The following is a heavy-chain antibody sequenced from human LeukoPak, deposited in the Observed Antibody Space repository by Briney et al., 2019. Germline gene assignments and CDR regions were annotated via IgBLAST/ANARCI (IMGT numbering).Heavy chain of an antibody. D-gene: IGHD5-18*01. J-gene: IGHJ6*02. V-gene: IGHV4-61*08. Sequence: SETLSLTCTVSGGSISSGDYYWSWIRQPPGKGLEWIGYIYYSGSTNYNPSLKSRVTISVDTSKNQFSLKLSSVTAADTAVYYCARGGYVDTAMVFSNPYYYYGMDVWGQGTTVTVSS. CDR2: IYYSGST. CDR3: ARGGYVDTAMVFSNPYYYYGMDV. CDR1: GGSISSGDYY.